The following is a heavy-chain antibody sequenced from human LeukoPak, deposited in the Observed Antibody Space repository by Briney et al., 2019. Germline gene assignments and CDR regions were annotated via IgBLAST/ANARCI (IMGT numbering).Heavy chain of an antibody. V-gene: IGHV4-34*01. CDR1: GGSFSGYY. CDR2: INHSGST. CDR3: ARVGRIGSGYYYYYYMDV. Sequence: SETLSLTCAVYGGSFSGYYWSWIRQPPGKGLEWIGEINHSGSTNYNPSLKSRVTISVDTSKNQFSLKLSSVTDADTAVYYCARVGRIGSGYYYYYYMDVWGKGTTVTVSS. J-gene: IGHJ6*03. D-gene: IGHD1-26*01.